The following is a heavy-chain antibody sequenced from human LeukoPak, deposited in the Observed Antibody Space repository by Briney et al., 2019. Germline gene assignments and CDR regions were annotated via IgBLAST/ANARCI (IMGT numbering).Heavy chain of an antibody. Sequence: GGSLRLSCAASGFTFNNYAMSWVRQAPGKGLEWVSAISASGGTTYYADSVKGRFTISRDNSEHTLFLQMNSLRAEDTAVYYCAKEPREYCSSTSCPNWFDSWGQGTLVTVSS. D-gene: IGHD2-2*01. CDR2: ISASGGTT. CDR3: AKEPREYCSSTSCPNWFDS. V-gene: IGHV3-23*01. CDR1: GFTFNNYA. J-gene: IGHJ5*01.